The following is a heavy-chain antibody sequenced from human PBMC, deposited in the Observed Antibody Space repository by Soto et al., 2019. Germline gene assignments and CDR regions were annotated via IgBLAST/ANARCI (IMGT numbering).Heavy chain of an antibody. CDR1: GFTFTSDS. CDR2: ISSHGRDI. Sequence: EVQLVESGGGLVKPGGSVRLSCEASGFTFTSDSMTWVRQAPGKGLEWVSSISSHGRDIFYADSVKGRFTISRDNAKDSLHLQMNSLTGEDSAVYYCARGAALAEKLDLWGQGTLVTVSS. CDR3: ARGAALAEKLDL. J-gene: IGHJ4*02. V-gene: IGHV3-21*06. D-gene: IGHD6-19*01.